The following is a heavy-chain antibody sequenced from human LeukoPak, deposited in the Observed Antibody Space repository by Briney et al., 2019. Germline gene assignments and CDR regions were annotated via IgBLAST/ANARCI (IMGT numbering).Heavy chain of an antibody. CDR2: INHSGST. CDR1: GGSFSGYY. V-gene: IGHV4-34*01. CDR3: ARGLSGWYGGAYDC. Sequence: SETLSLTCAVYGGSFSGYYWSWIRQPPGKGLEWIGEINHSGSTNYNPSLKSRVTISVDTSKNQFSLKLSSVTAADTAVYYCARGLSGWYGGAYDCWGQGTLVTVSS. D-gene: IGHD6-19*01. J-gene: IGHJ4*02.